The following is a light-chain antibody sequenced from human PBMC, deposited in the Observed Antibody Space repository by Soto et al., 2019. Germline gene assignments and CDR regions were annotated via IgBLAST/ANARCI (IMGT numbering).Light chain of an antibody. CDR2: DAS. V-gene: IGKV3-15*01. Sequence: EIVMAQSPATLSVSPGERATLSCRASQSVSKNLAWYQQKPGQPPRLLIYDASTRATGIPARFSGSGSGAEFTLTISSLQSEDFAVYYCQQYNNWPSFTFGPGTRVDIK. CDR1: QSVSKN. CDR3: QQYNNWPSFT. J-gene: IGKJ3*01.